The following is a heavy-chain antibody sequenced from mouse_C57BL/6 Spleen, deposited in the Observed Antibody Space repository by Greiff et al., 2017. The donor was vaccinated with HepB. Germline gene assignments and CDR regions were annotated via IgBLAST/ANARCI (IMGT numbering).Heavy chain of an antibody. J-gene: IGHJ3*01. V-gene: IGHV1-15*01. CDR1: GYTFTDYE. CDR3: TRREDTGVFAY. D-gene: IGHD1-1*01. Sequence: VQLQQSGAELVRPGASVTLSCKASGYTFTDYEMHWVKQTPVHGLEWIGAIDPETGGTAYNQKFKGKARLTADKSSSTAYMELRRLTSEDSAVYYCTRREDTGVFAYWGQGTLVTVAA. CDR2: IDPETGGT.